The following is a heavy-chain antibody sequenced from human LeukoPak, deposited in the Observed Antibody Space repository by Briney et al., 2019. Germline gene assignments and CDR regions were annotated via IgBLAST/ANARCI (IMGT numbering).Heavy chain of an antibody. CDR1: GYTFTSYA. Sequence: ASVKVSCKATGYTFTSYAMHWVRQAPGQRLEWMGWINAGNGNTKYSQKFQGRVTITRDTSASTAYMELSSLRSEDTAVYYCASLVVPAAIRRYGMDVWGQGTTVTVSS. CDR2: INAGNGNT. J-gene: IGHJ6*02. D-gene: IGHD2-2*02. V-gene: IGHV1-3*01. CDR3: ASLVVPAAIRRYGMDV.